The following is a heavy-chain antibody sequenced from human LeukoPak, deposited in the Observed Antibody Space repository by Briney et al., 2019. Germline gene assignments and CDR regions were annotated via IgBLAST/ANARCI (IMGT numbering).Heavy chain of an antibody. CDR3: ARMGSTVGPL. CDR2: IYYSGST. Sequence: SETLSLTCTVSGGSISSYYWSWIRQPPGKGLEWIGYIYYSGSTKYNPSLKSPVTISVDTSKNQFSLKLNFVTAADTAVYYCARMGSTVGPLWGQGTLVTVSS. D-gene: IGHD4-23*01. V-gene: IGHV4-59*08. J-gene: IGHJ4*02. CDR1: GGSISSYY.